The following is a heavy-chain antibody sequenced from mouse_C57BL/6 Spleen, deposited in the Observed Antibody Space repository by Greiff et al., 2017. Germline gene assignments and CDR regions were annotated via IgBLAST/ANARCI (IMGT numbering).Heavy chain of an antibody. D-gene: IGHD1-1*01. CDR2: ISAGGSYT. CDR1: GFTFSSYA. V-gene: IGHV5-4*01. J-gene: IGHJ2*01. CDR3: AREGYGSSYFDY. Sequence: EVLLVEPGGGLVKPGASLKLSCAASGFTFSSYAMSWVRQTPEKSLEWVATISAGGSYTYYPDNVKGRSTISRDNAKNNLYLQMSHLKSEDTAVYYCAREGYGSSYFDYWGKGTTLTVSS.